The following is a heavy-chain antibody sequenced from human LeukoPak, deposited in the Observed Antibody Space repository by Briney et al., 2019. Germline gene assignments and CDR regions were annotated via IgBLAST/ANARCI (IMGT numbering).Heavy chain of an antibody. J-gene: IGHJ4*02. V-gene: IGHV4-38-2*01. Sequence: SETLSLTCAVSGYSISSGHYWGWIRQPPGNGLEWIGSIYHSGSTYYNPSLKSRVTISVDTSKNQFSLKLSSVTAADTAVYYCVRLEAYWGQGTLVTVSS. CDR2: IYHSGST. CDR3: VRLEAY. CDR1: GYSISSGHY.